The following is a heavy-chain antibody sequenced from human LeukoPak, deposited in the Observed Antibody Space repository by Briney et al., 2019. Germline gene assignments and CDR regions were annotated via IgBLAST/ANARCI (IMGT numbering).Heavy chain of an antibody. V-gene: IGHV4-59*01. J-gene: IGHJ5*02. CDR2: IYYSGST. CDR1: GGSISSYY. CDR3: AREVDWFDP. D-gene: IGHD1-26*01. Sequence: SETLSLTCTVSGGSISSYYWSWIRQPPVKGLEWIGYIYYSGSTNYNPSLKSRVTISVDTSKNQFSLKLSSVTAADTAVYYCAREVDWFDPWGQGTLVTVSS.